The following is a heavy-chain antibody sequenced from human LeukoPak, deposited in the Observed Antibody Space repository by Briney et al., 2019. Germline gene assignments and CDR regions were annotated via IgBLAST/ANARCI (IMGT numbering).Heavy chain of an antibody. V-gene: IGHV4-39*01. D-gene: IGHD1-26*01. Sequence: SETLSLTCTVSGGSISSSSYYWGWIRQPPGKGLEWIGSIYCSGSTYYNPSLKSRVTISVDTSKNQFSLKLSSVTAADTAVYYCAGSLILSGSYAPFDYWGQGTLVTVSS. CDR1: GGSISSSSYY. J-gene: IGHJ4*02. CDR3: AGSLILSGSYAPFDY. CDR2: IYCSGST.